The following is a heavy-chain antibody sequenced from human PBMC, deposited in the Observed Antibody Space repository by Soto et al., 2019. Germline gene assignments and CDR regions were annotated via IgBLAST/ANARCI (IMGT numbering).Heavy chain of an antibody. CDR1: RGSISTYY. CDR3: ARHATRSYDY. CDR2: IYYNGNT. V-gene: IGHV4-59*08. J-gene: IGHJ4*02. Sequence: PSEPLCLTCTVSRGSISTYYWSWIRQPPGKGLECIGYIYYNGNTNYNPSLKSRVTISVDTSKNQFTLNLNSVTAADTAVYYCARHATRSYDYWGQGTLVTVSS.